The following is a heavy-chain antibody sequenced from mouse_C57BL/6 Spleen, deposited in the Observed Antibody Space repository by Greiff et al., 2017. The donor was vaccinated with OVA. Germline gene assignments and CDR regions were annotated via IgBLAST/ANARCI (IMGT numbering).Heavy chain of an antibody. CDR1: GYTFTSYW. CDR2: IDPSDSET. J-gene: IGHJ4*01. D-gene: IGHD6-1*01. CDR3: ARGAYYAMDY. Sequence: QVQLRQPGAELVRPGSSVKLSCKASGYTFTSYWMHWVKQRPIQGLEWIGNIDPSDSETHYNQKFKDKATLTVDKSSSTAYMQLSSLTSEDSAVYYCARGAYYAMDYWGQGTSVTVSS. V-gene: IGHV1-52*01.